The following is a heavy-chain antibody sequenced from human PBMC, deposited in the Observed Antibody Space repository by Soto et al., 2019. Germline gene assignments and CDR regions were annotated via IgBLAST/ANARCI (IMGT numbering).Heavy chain of an antibody. V-gene: IGHV3-33*01. CDR1: GFSFSSYG. Sequence: QVQLVESGGGVVQPGRSLRLSCSASGFSFSSYGMYWVRQAPGRGQEWVAVIWYDGTNRHYVDSVKGRFTIARDNSEDRLYLQMNSLRVEDTGVYYCERDINYYGSGSSAIDYWGQGTLVTDSS. D-gene: IGHD3-10*01. CDR2: IWYDGTNR. CDR3: ERDINYYGSGSSAIDY. J-gene: IGHJ4*02.